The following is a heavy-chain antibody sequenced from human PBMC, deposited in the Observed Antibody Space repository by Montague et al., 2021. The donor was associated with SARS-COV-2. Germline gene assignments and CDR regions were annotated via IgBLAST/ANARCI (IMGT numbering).Heavy chain of an antibody. J-gene: IGHJ4*02. Sequence: SETLSLTCTVSGGSISDGGYSWTWIRQLPGKGLEWIGSIYYSGSTYYNPSLKSRVTISVDTSKNQFSLKLSSVTAADTAVYYCARREDYYGSGSYPNWGQGTLVTVSS. CDR2: IYYSGST. V-gene: IGHV4-39*01. CDR1: GGSISDGGYS. D-gene: IGHD3-10*01. CDR3: ARREDYYGSGSYPN.